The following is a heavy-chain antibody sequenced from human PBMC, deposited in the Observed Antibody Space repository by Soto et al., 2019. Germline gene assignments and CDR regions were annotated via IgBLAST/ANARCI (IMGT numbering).Heavy chain of an antibody. V-gene: IGHV3-23*01. Sequence: EVQLLESGGGLVQPGGSLRLSCAASGFTFSSYAMNWVRQAPGKGLEWVSVISGSGDSTYYADSVKGRFTISRDNSKNTLYLQMNSLRAEDTAVYDCARRSSSWYFDYWGQGTLVTVSS. CDR2: ISGSGDST. D-gene: IGHD6-13*01. CDR3: ARRSSSWYFDY. J-gene: IGHJ4*02. CDR1: GFTFSSYA.